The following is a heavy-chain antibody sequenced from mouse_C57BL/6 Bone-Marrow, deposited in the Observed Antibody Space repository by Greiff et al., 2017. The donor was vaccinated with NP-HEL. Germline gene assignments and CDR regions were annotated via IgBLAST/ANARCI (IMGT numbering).Heavy chain of an antibody. V-gene: IGHV1-18*01. J-gene: IGHJ4*01. CDR3: ARIYDSNYGAMDY. CDR1: GYTFTDYN. CDR2: INPNNGGT. Sequence: VQLQQSGPELVKPGASVKIPCKASGYTFTDYNMDWVKQSHGKSLEWIGDINPNNGGTIYNQKFKGKATLTVDKSSSTAYMELRSLTSEDTAVYYCARIYDSNYGAMDYWGQGTSVTVSS. D-gene: IGHD2-5*01.